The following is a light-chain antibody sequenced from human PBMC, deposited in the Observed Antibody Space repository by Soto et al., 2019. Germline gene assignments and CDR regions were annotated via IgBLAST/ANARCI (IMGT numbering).Light chain of an antibody. CDR1: SSNIGAGYD. CDR2: GNS. Sequence: SVLTQPPSVSGAPGQRVTISCTGSSSNIGAGYDVHWYQQLPGTAPKLLIYGNSNRPSGVPDRFSGSKSGTSASLAITGLQAEDEADYYCQSYDSSLSLLGVVFGGGTKLTVL. CDR3: QSYDSSLSLLGVV. V-gene: IGLV1-40*01. J-gene: IGLJ2*01.